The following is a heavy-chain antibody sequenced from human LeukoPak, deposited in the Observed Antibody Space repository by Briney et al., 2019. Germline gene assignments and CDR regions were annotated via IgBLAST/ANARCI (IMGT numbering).Heavy chain of an antibody. Sequence: SETLSLTCSVAGVTISSSRYYWGWIRQPPGKGLEWIGSIYYSGTTYYNPSLKSRVTISVDTSKNQFSLKLSSVTAADTAVYYCAREGTGWYNNWFDPWGQGTLVTVSS. D-gene: IGHD6-19*01. J-gene: IGHJ5*02. CDR3: AREGTGWYNNWFDP. V-gene: IGHV4-39*07. CDR2: IYYSGTT. CDR1: GVTISSSRYY.